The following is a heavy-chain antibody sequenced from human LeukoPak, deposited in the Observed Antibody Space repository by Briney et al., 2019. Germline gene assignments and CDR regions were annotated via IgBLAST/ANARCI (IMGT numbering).Heavy chain of an antibody. Sequence: GGSLRLSCSASGLTFTDYWMNWVRLAPGRGLEWLANIKPDGNEKYYVDSVKGRFAISRDNAKNEVYLEMNSLRAEDTGVYYCSGRDSSRSPRAYWGQGTLVSVSS. CDR3: SGRDSSRSPRAY. D-gene: IGHD2-2*01. CDR1: GLTFTDYW. V-gene: IGHV3-7*01. J-gene: IGHJ4*02. CDR2: IKPDGNEK.